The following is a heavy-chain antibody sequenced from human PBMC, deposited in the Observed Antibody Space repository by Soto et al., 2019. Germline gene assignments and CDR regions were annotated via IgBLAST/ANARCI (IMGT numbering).Heavy chain of an antibody. CDR2: IYSGGST. CDR3: ARRSSGYPYYFDY. D-gene: IGHD3-22*01. CDR1: GSTVITNY. V-gene: IGHV3-53*01. Sequence: GGSLRLSCAASGSTVITNYMSWVRQAPGKGLEWVSLIYSGGSTYYADSVKGRFTISSDNSKNTLYLQMNSLRAEDTAVYYCARRSSGYPYYFDYWGQGTLVTVSS. J-gene: IGHJ4*02.